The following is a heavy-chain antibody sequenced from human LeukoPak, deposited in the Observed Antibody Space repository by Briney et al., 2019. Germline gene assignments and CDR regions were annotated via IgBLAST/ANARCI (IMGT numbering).Heavy chain of an antibody. D-gene: IGHD3-16*02. CDR2: IKQDGSEK. J-gene: IGHJ4*02. V-gene: IGHV3-7*01. CDR1: GFTFSSYW. CDR3: ARSLVSGELSLYY. Sequence: PGGSLRLSCAASGFTFSSYWMSWVRQAPGKGLEWVANIKQDGSEKYYVDSVKGRFTISRDNAKNSLYLQMNSLRAEGTAVYYCARSLVSGELSLYYWGQGTLVTVSS.